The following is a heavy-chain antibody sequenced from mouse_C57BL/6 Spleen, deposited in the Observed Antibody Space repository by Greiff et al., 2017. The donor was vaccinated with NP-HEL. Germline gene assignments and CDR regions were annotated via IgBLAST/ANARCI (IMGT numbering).Heavy chain of an antibody. J-gene: IGHJ4*01. CDR1: GYTFTSYW. Sequence: QVQLQQPGAELVRPGSSVKLSCKASGYTFTSYWMDWVKQRPGQGLEWIGNIYPSDSETHYNQKFKDKATLTVDKSSSTAYMQLSSLTSEDSAVYYCARGAYYSNYDYAMDYWGQGTSVTVSS. V-gene: IGHV1-61*01. D-gene: IGHD2-5*01. CDR3: ARGAYYSNYDYAMDY. CDR2: IYPSDSET.